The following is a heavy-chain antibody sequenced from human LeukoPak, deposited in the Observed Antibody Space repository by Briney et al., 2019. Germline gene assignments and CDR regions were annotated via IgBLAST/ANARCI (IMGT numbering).Heavy chain of an antibody. Sequence: GESLKISCKGSGYSFTSNWIGWVRQMPGKGLEWMGIIYPGDSDTRYSPSFQGQVTISADKSISTAYLQWSSLKASDTAMYYCARHPITRYYDSSGYSAAGPDYWGQGTLVTVSS. CDR1: GYSFTSNW. D-gene: IGHD3-22*01. V-gene: IGHV5-51*01. CDR3: ARHPITRYYDSSGYSAAGPDY. CDR2: IYPGDSDT. J-gene: IGHJ4*02.